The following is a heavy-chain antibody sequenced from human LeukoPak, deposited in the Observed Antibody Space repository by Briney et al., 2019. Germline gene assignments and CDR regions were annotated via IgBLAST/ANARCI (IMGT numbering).Heavy chain of an antibody. CDR3: ARGGAVAGSNWFDP. CDR2: MNPNNGNT. CDR1: GYTFSNYD. V-gene: IGHV1-8*02. J-gene: IGHJ5*02. D-gene: IGHD6-19*01. Sequence: ASVKVSFRASGYTFSNYDINWVRQATGQGPEWMGWMNPNNGNTGYALKFQGRVTMTRSTSISTAYMELSSLTSEDTAVYYCARGGAVAGSNWFDPWGQGTLVTVSS.